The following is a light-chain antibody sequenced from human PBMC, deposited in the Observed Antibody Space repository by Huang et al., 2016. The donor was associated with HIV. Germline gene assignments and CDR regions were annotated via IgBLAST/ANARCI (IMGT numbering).Light chain of an antibody. CDR3: QQYFTTPLA. J-gene: IGKJ4*01. V-gene: IGKV1-NL1*01. CDR2: AAS. Sequence: IQMTQSPSSLSASVGDRFTITCRASQAISNSLVWYQQKPGKAPKLLLFAASRLDSGVPSRFRGSGSGTDYTLTISSLQPDDFATYYCQQYFTTPLAFGGGTKVEIK. CDR1: QAISNS.